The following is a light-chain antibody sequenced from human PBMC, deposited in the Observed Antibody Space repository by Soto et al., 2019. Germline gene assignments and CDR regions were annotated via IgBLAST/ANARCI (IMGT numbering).Light chain of an antibody. J-gene: IGKJ3*01. CDR1: QSVSSD. CDR3: QQYNDWPPIT. V-gene: IGKV3-15*01. Sequence: EIVMTQSPDTLSVSPGEGVTLSCRASQSVSSDLAWYQQKPGQSPRLLMYGASTRATDIPARFSGGGSRTEFTLTISSLQSEDVAIYYCQQYNDWPPITVGPGTKVEIK. CDR2: GAS.